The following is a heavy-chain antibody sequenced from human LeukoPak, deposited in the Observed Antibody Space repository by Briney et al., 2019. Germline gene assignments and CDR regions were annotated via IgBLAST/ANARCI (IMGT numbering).Heavy chain of an antibody. V-gene: IGHV3-23*01. CDR1: GFTFNTYA. Sequence: GGSLKLSCAASGFTFNTYAMNWVRQASGKGLEWVSVISGSGGTTYYADSVKGRFTISRDNAKNSLYLQMNSLRAEDTAVYYCARGRCSSASCTDYYYGMDVWGQGTTVTVSS. J-gene: IGHJ6*02. D-gene: IGHD2-2*01. CDR2: ISGSGGTT. CDR3: ARGRCSSASCTDYYYGMDV.